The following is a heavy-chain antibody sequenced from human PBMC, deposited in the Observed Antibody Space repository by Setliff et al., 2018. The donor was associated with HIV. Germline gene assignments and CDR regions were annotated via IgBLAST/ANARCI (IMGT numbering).Heavy chain of an antibody. CDR3: ARLEVNPSYGGAFDI. CDR1: GGSISSGIYY. Sequence: SETLSLTCTVSGGSISSGIYYWIWIRQPAGKGLEWIGHVYTTGGTNYNPSLKSRVTISVDTSKNQFSLKLSSVTAADTAVYYCARLEVNPSYGGAFDIWGQGTMVTVSS. CDR2: VYTTGGT. J-gene: IGHJ3*02. D-gene: IGHD5-18*01. V-gene: IGHV4-61*09.